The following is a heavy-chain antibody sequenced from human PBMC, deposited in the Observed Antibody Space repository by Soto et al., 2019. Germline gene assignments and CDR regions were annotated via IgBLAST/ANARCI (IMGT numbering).Heavy chain of an antibody. V-gene: IGHV3-30*18. D-gene: IGHD3-10*01. CDR1: GFTFSNNA. J-gene: IGHJ4*02. CDR2: IPYDGSNK. Sequence: QVQLVESGGGVVQPGRSLRLSCAASGFTFSNNAMHWVRQPPGKGLEWVAAIPYDGSNKYYADSVKGRFTISRDNSKNTLYLQMNSLRAEDTAMDYCAKRVGGDGWAPGYWGQGTLVTVSS. CDR3: AKRVGGDGWAPGY.